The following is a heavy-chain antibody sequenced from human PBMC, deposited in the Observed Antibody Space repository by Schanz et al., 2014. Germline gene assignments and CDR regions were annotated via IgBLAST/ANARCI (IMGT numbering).Heavy chain of an antibody. D-gene: IGHD3-10*01. V-gene: IGHV4-39*07. CDR2: IYYSGST. J-gene: IGHJ6*02. Sequence: QLQLRESGPGLVKPSETLSLICSVSGTSITSSTYYWGWIRQPPGKGPEWIANIYYSGSTNYNPSLKSRVTISADTSKNQFSLKMRSVTAADTAVYYCARTFYFASGTYHTPNYYYGLDVWGQGTTVTVSS. CDR3: ARTFYFASGTYHTPNYYYGLDV. CDR1: GTSITSSTYY.